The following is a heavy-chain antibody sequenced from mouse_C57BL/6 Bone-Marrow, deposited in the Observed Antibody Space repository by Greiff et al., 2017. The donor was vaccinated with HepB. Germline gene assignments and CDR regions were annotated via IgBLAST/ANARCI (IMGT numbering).Heavy chain of an antibody. CDR2: IDPETGGT. CDR3: TRGLWEAMDY. CDR1: GYTFTDYE. D-gene: IGHD1-1*02. V-gene: IGHV1-15*01. Sequence: VQLQQSGAELVRPGASVTLSCKASGYTFTDYEMHWVKQTPVHGLEWIGAIDPETGGTAYNQKFKGKAILTADKSSSTAYMELRSLTAEDSAVYDCTRGLWEAMDYWGQGTSVTVSS. J-gene: IGHJ4*01.